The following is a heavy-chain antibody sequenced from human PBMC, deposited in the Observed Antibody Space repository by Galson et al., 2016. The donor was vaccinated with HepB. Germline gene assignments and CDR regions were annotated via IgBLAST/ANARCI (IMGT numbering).Heavy chain of an antibody. Sequence: SLRLSCAGSGFTFSSYWMTWVRQAPGKGLEWVANIKQDGNIKYYVDSVKGRFTISRDNANNSLYLQMNSLSAKDTAVYYCASDVNPTFYGSGTYFDANDIWGQGTMVTVSS. CDR2: IKQDGNIK. CDR3: ASDVNPTFYGSGTYFDANDI. D-gene: IGHD3-10*01. J-gene: IGHJ3*02. V-gene: IGHV3-7*03. CDR1: GFTFSSYW.